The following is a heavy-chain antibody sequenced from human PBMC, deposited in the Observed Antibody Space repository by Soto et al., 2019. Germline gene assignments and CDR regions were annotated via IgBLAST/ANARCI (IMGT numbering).Heavy chain of an antibody. CDR2: IYYSGST. D-gene: IGHD2-8*01. V-gene: IGHV4-31*03. CDR3: ARGQDIVLMVYASNWFDP. CDR1: GGSISSGGYY. J-gene: IGHJ5*02. Sequence: SETLSLTCTVSGGSISSGGYYWSWIRQHPGKGLEWIGYIYYSGSTYYNPSLKSRVTISVDTSKNQFSLKLSSVTAADTAVYYCARGQDIVLMVYASNWFDPWGQGTLVTVSS.